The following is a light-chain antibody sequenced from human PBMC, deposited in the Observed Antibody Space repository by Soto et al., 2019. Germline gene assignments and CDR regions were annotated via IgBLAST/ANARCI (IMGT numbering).Light chain of an antibody. CDR3: QQYNNWPPSWT. CDR2: GAS. J-gene: IGKJ1*01. V-gene: IGKV3-15*01. Sequence: DIVLTQSPGTLSLSPGERATLSCRASQRISSNYLGWYQQKPGQAPRLLIYGASTRATGIPARFSGSGSGTEFTLTISSLQSEDFAVYYCQQYNNWPPSWTFGQGTKVDIK. CDR1: QRISSN.